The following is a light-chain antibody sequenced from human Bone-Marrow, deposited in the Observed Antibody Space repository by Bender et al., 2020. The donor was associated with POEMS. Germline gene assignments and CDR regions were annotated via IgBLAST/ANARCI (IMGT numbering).Light chain of an antibody. CDR3: QAWDSSSAGVV. CDR2: QDF. Sequence: SYELTQPPSVSVSPGQTASITCSGDKLGSKYVCWYQQKPGQSPVLVIYQDFRRPSGIPERFSGSNSGNTASLTISGTQAVDEADYYCQAWDSSSAGVVFGGGTKLTVL. J-gene: IGLJ2*01. CDR1: KLGSKY. V-gene: IGLV3-1*01.